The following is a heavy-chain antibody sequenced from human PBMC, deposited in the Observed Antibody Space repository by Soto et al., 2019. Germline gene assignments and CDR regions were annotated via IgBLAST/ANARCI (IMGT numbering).Heavy chain of an antibody. Sequence: GASVKVSCKVSGYTLTELSMHWVRQAPGKGLEWMGGFDPEDGETIYAQKFQGRVTMTEDTSTDTAYMELSSLRSEDTAVCYCATDLLRWPDAFDIWGQGTMVTVSS. CDR2: FDPEDGET. CDR3: ATDLLRWPDAFDI. CDR1: GYTLTELS. D-gene: IGHD4-17*01. J-gene: IGHJ3*02. V-gene: IGHV1-24*01.